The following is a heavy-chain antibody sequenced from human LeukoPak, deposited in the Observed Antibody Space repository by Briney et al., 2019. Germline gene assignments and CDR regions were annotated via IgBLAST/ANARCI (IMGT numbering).Heavy chain of an antibody. CDR1: GFTFRNYV. J-gene: IGHJ5*02. V-gene: IGHV3-30*18. D-gene: IGHD3-16*01. CDR2: ISYDGSNK. CDR3: AKGGGRFHLPFDP. Sequence: PGGSLRLSCAASGFTFRNYVIHWVRQAPGKGLEWVALISYDGSNKYYADSVKGRFTISRDNSKNTLYLQMNSLRAEDTAVYYCAKGGGRFHLPFDPWGQGTLVTVSS.